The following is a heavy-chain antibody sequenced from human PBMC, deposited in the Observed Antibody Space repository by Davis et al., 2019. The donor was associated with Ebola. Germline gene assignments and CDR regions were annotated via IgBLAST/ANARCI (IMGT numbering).Heavy chain of an antibody. CDR1: GGSISSYY. D-gene: IGHD2-8*01. J-gene: IGHJ4*02. CDR2: IYYSGST. Sequence: MPSETLSLTCTVSGGSISSYYWSWIRQPPGKGLEWIGYIYYSGSTNYNPSLKSRVTISVDTSKNQFSLKLSSVTAADTAVYYCARGRVLMGYWGQGTLVTVSS. CDR3: ARGRVLMGY. V-gene: IGHV4-59*12.